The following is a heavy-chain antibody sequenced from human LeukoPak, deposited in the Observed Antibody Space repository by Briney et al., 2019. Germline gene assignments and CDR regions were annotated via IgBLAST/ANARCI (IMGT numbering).Heavy chain of an antibody. CDR2: IYYSGST. D-gene: IGHD6-19*01. V-gene: IGHV4-59*01. J-gene: IGHJ5*02. Sequence: SETLSLTCTVSGGSISSYYWSWIRQPPGKGLERIGYIYYSGSTNYNPSLKSRVTISVDTSKNQFSLKLSSVTAADTAVYYCARRAVAGRFNWFDPWGQGTLVTVSS. CDR3: ARRAVAGRFNWFDP. CDR1: GGSISSYY.